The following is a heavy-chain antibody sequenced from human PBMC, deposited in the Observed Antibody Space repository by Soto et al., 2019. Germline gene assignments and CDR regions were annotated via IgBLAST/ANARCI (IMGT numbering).Heavy chain of an antibody. V-gene: IGHV3-9*01. D-gene: IGHD3-10*01. CDR1: GFTFDDYA. CDR3: ATDGQGNY. J-gene: IGHJ4*02. Sequence: EVQLVESGGGLVQPGRSLRLSCAASGFTFDDYAMHWVRQAPGKGLEWVSGISWNSGSIGYADSVKGRFTISRDNAKNSLYLHMNSLRAEDTALYYCATDGQGNYWGQGTLVTVSS. CDR2: ISWNSGSI.